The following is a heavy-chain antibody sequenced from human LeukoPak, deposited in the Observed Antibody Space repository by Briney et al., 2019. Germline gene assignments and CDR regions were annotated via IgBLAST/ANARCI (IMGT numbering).Heavy chain of an antibody. CDR3: ARDLTTMVRGVTFDY. J-gene: IGHJ4*02. Sequence: GASVKVSCEASGYTFTSYYMHWVRQAPGQGLEWMGIINPSGGSTSYAQKFQGRVTMTRDTSISTAYMELSRLRSDDTAVYYCARDLTTMVRGVTFDYWGQGTLVTVSS. CDR1: GYTFTSYY. D-gene: IGHD3-10*01. CDR2: INPSGGST. V-gene: IGHV1-46*01.